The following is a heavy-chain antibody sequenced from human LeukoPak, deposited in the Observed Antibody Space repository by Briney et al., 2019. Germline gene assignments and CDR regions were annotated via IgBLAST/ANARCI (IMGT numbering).Heavy chain of an antibody. J-gene: IGHJ4*02. CDR1: SGSISSDY. V-gene: IGHV4-59*08. CDR2: ISYSGHT. D-gene: IGHD2-21*02. Sequence: PSETLSLTCTVSSGSISSDYWSWIRQPPGKGVEWIAYISYSGHTNSNASLKSRVTISVDTSKNHFSLKLSSVTAADTAVYYCARHGYDTGDFLAHFDYWGQGTLVTVSS. CDR3: ARHGYDTGDFLAHFDY.